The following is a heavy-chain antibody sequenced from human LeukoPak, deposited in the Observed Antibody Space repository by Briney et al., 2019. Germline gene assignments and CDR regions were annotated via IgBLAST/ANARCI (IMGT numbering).Heavy chain of an antibody. J-gene: IGHJ5*02. V-gene: IGHV4-4*07. CDR1: GGSISSYY. CDR2: IYTSGST. D-gene: IGHD5-12*01. Sequence: PSETLSLTCTVSGGSISSYYWSWIRQPAGKGLGWIGRIYTSGSTNYNPSLKSRVTMSVDTSKNQFSLKLSSVTAADTAVYYCARESGWLRWSWFDPWGQGTLVTVSS. CDR3: ARESGWLRWSWFDP.